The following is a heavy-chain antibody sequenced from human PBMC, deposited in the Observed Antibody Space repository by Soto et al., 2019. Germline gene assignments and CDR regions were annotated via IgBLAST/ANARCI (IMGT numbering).Heavy chain of an antibody. V-gene: IGHV1-46*02. CDR3: ARGGGFSPYYYNLDV. CDR2: INPRGGST. Sequence: ASVKVSCKASGYTLNTYYMHWVREAPGQGPEWMGIINPRGGSTTYAQNFQDRVTMTRDTSSSTVYMELSSLRSEDTAVYYCARGGGFSPYYYNLDVWGQGTTVTVSS. CDR1: GYTLNTYY. D-gene: IGHD2-15*01. J-gene: IGHJ6*02.